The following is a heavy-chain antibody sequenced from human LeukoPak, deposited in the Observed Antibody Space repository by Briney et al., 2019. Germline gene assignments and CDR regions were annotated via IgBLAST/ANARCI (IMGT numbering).Heavy chain of an antibody. CDR2: INSDGSTT. CDR1: GFTFRSYW. CDR3: ARVLTGSWDWFDP. V-gene: IGHV3-74*01. D-gene: IGHD2-8*02. J-gene: IGHJ5*02. Sequence: GSLRLSCAASGFTFRSYWMHWVRQVPGKGLVWVSRINSDGSTTSYADSVKGRFTISRDNAKNTLYLQMNSLRAEDTAVYYCARVLTGSWDWFDPWGQGTLVTVSS.